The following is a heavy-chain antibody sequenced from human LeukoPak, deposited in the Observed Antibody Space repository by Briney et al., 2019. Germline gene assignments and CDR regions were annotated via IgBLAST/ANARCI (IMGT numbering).Heavy chain of an antibody. CDR1: GGSISSYY. J-gene: IGHJ1*01. V-gene: IGHV4-59*01. Sequence: KPSETLSLTCSVSGGSISSYYWSWIRQPPGKGLEWIGYLFYCGNTNSNPSLKSRVTILADTSKNQFSLRLNSVTGAGTAVYFCGRVRTGNTGSPEYFEDWGQGALVTVSS. D-gene: IGHD5-12*01. CDR3: GRVRTGNTGSPEYFED. CDR2: LFYCGNT.